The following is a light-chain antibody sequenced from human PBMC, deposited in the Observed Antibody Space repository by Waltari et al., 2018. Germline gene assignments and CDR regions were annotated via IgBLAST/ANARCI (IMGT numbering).Light chain of an antibody. CDR3: QQYNTFPRT. V-gene: IGKV1-5*03. J-gene: IGKJ1*01. CDR1: QSISIW. Sequence: DIQMTQSPSPLSASVGDRVTITCRASQSISIWLAWYQQKPGKAPTRLIYQASRLETGVPSRFSGSGSGTEFTLTISSLQPADFATYYCQQYNTFPRTFGQGTKVDIK. CDR2: QAS.